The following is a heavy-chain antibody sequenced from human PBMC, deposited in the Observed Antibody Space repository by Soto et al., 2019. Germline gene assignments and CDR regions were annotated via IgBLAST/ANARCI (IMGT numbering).Heavy chain of an antibody. D-gene: IGHD7-27*01. CDR3: ARDPTTSGGQHWAFNYFDS. CDR1: GFTFSSYS. Sequence: LRLYCAASGFTFSSYSMNLVLQARGTGLECVSSISSSSSYIFYADSVRGRFTISRDNAKSTLYLQVDSLRPEDAAVYYCARDPTTSGGQHWAFNYFDSWGQGTLVTVS. V-gene: IGHV3-21*01. CDR2: ISSSSSYI. J-gene: IGHJ4*02.